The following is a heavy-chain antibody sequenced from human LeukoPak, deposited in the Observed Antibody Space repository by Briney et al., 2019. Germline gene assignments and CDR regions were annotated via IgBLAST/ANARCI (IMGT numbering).Heavy chain of an antibody. CDR3: ARTERDYYDSSGYYQHTLDY. J-gene: IGHJ4*02. Sequence: SVTVSCTASGGTFSSYAISWVRQAPGQGLEWMGGIIPIFGTANYAQKFQGRVTITADESTSTAYMELSSLRSEDTAVYYCARTERDYYDSSGYYQHTLDYWGQGTLVTVSS. CDR2: IIPIFGTA. CDR1: GGTFSSYA. D-gene: IGHD3-22*01. V-gene: IGHV1-69*13.